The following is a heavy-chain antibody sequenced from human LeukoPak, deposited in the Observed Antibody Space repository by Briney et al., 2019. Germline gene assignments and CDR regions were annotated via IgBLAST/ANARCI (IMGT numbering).Heavy chain of an antibody. CDR2: INPNSGGT. V-gene: IGHV1-2*02. D-gene: IGHD5-12*01. CDR1: GCTFTGYY. Sequence: ASVKVSCKASGCTFTGYYMHWVRQAPGQGLEWMGWINPNSGGTNYAQKFQGRVTMTSDTSISTAYMELSRLRSDDTAVYYCARGTSGYHNTGGQGTLVTVSS. J-gene: IGHJ4*02. CDR3: ARGTSGYHNT.